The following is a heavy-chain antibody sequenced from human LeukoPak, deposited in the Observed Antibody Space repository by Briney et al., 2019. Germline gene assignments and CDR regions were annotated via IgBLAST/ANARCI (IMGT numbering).Heavy chain of an antibody. V-gene: IGHV1-18*01. CDR2: IIPIFGTA. CDR3: ARVVADDWFDP. J-gene: IGHJ5*02. Sequence: ASVKVSCKASGYTFTSYGISWVRQAPGQGLEWMGGIIPIFGTANYAQKLQGRVTMTTDTSTSTAYMELRSLRSDDTAVYYCARVVADDWFDPWGQGTLVTVSS. CDR1: GYTFTSYG.